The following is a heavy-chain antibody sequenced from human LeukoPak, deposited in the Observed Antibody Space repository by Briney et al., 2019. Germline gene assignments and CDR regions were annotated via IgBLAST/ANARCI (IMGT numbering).Heavy chain of an antibody. D-gene: IGHD5-24*01. J-gene: IGHJ5*02. CDR1: GGSISSGSYY. CDR3: ATPGRDGFNYIWRT. CDR2: INYSGNT. V-gene: IGHV4-39*01. Sequence: SETLSLTCTVSGGSISSGSYYWGWIRQPPGKGLEWIGSINYSGNTFYSPSLKSRITVSVDTSKNQFSLSLNSVTAADTAVYYCATPGRDGFNYIWRTWGQGTLVTVSS.